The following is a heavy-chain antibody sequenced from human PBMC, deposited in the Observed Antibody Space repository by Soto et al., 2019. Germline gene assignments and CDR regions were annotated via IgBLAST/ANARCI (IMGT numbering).Heavy chain of an antibody. D-gene: IGHD6-19*01. J-gene: IGHJ5*02. V-gene: IGHV4-61*08. CDR3: TREQSDDNYFDP. CDR2: IYYSGGT. Sequence: SATLSLTCPVSGAALSSGGYFYTWVRQPPGKGLEWLGYIYYSGGTNYNPSLKSRVTISLDKSKSQFSLRLISVTAADTAVYYCTREQSDDNYFDPWGQGTLVTGSS. CDR1: GAALSSGGYF.